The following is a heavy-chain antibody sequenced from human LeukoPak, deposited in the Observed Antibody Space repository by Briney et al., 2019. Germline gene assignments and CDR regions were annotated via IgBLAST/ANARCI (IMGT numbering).Heavy chain of an antibody. J-gene: IGHJ6*02. CDR2: IKSKTDGGTT. CDR3: GKDVLAGGLDV. Sequence: GGSLRLSCAASGFTFSNAWMSWVRQAPGKGLEWVGRIKSKTDGGTTDYAAPVKGRFTISRDDSKNTLYLQMNSLRAEDTALYYCGKDVLAGGLDVWGQGTTVTVSS. D-gene: IGHD5-24*01. CDR1: GFTFSNAW. V-gene: IGHV3-15*05.